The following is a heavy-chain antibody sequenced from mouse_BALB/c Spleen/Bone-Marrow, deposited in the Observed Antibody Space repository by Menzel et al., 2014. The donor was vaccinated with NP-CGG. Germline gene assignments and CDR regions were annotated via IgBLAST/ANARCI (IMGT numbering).Heavy chain of an antibody. CDR1: GYTFTSYY. Sequence: VQLQQSGAELVKPGASVKLSCKASGYTFTSYYMYWVKQRPGQGLEWIGEINPSNGGTNFNEKFKNKATLTVDKSYSTAYMQLSSLIFEDSAVYYCTRSNGNWFAYWGQGTLVTVSA. CDR2: INPSNGGT. D-gene: IGHD2-1*01. V-gene: IGHV1S81*02. J-gene: IGHJ3*01. CDR3: TRSNGNWFAY.